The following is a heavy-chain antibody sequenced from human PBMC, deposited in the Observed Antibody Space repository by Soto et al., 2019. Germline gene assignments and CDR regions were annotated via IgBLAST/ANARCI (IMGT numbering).Heavy chain of an antibody. CDR1: GYTFTGHY. J-gene: IGHJ4*02. CDR3: ARVGPCSSTTSCYPFDY. V-gene: IGHV1-2*02. CDR2: INPNSGGT. Sequence: ASVKVSCKASGYTFTGHYIHWVRQAPGQGLEWMGWINPNSGGTYYAQKFQGRVTMTRDTSISTAYMELSRLRSDDTAVYYCARVGPCSSTTSCYPFDYWGQGTLVTVSS. D-gene: IGHD2-2*01.